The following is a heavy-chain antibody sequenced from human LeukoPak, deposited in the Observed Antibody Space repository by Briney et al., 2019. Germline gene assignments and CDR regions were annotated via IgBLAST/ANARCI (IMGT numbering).Heavy chain of an antibody. D-gene: IGHD6-25*01. V-gene: IGHV5-51*01. CDR1: GYRFTNYW. CDR3: ARVAAAALYYFDY. CDR2: IYPGDSDT. J-gene: IGHJ4*02. Sequence: GESLQISCKGSGYRFTNYWIGWVRQMPGKGLEWMGIIYPGDSDTKYSPSFQGQVTFSADKSISTAYLQWSSLKASDTAIYYCARVAAAALYYFDYWGQGTLVAVSS.